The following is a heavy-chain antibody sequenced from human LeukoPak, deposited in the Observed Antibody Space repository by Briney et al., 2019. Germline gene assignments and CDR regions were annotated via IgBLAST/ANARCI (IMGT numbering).Heavy chain of an antibody. Sequence: GASLQISCEGSGSSFTNYWIGWVRQMPGKGLEWMGIIYPDDSDTRYSPFFQGQVTISADKSISTAYLQWTSLKASDTAIYYCARRTRITGTTGGLDYWGQGTLVTVSS. CDR3: ARRTRITGTTGGLDY. CDR2: IYPDDSDT. J-gene: IGHJ4*02. D-gene: IGHD1-7*01. CDR1: GSSFTNYW. V-gene: IGHV5-51*01.